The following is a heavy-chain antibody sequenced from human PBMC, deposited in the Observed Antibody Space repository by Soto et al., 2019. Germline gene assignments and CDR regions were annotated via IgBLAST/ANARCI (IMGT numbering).Heavy chain of an antibody. D-gene: IGHD3-10*01. J-gene: IGHJ6*02. CDR2: IQYDGSNQ. CDR1: GFTFSNYG. CDR3: ARGYGEMARFFQYGMDV. V-gene: IGHV3-33*01. Sequence: GGSLRLSCAASGFTFSNYGLHWVRQAPGKGLEWVAGIQYDGSNQHYADFVLGRFTISRDQSKKIVYLQMNSLRVDDTAVYYCARGYGEMARFFQYGMDVWGQGTTVTVSS.